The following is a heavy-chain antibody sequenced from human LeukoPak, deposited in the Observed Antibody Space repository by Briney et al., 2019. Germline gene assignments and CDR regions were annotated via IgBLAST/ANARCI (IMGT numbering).Heavy chain of an antibody. V-gene: IGHV4-4*02. D-gene: IGHD3-10*01. CDR1: RGSINSSNW. CDR3: ARYYYASGSCIWFDP. CDR2: IHHSGTT. J-gene: IGHJ5*02. Sequence: SETLSLTCAVSRGSINSSNWWSWVRQPPGKGLEWIGEIHHSGTTNYNPPLKSRLTISVDKSNNQFSLKLTSVTAADTAVYYCARYYYASGSCIWFDPWGQGTLVTVSS.